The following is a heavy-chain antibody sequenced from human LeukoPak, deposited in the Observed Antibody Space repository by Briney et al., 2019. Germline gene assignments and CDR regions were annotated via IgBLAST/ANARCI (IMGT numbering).Heavy chain of an antibody. Sequence: GASVKVSCKASGGTFSSYAISWVRQAPGQGLERMGGIIPIFGTANYAQKFQGRVTITADESTSTAYMELSSLRSEDTAVYYCARAPEYYYGSGSYYNDYWGQGTLVTVSS. CDR3: ARAPEYYYGSGSYYNDY. V-gene: IGHV1-69*13. CDR1: GGTFSSYA. J-gene: IGHJ4*02. D-gene: IGHD3-10*01. CDR2: IIPIFGTA.